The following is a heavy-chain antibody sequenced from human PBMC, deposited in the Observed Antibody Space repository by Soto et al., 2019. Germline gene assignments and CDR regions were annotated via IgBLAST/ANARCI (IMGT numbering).Heavy chain of an antibody. D-gene: IGHD6-13*01. CDR2: STHSGGT. J-gene: IGHJ2*01. Sequence: QVQLQQWGAGLLKPSETLSLTCAVYGGSFSGYYWSWIRQPPGKGLAWIGESTHSGGTNYNPSLKSRVTISVNTSKSQFSLKLTSVTAADTAVYYCARGGKQQLVRSQYFDLWGRGTLVTVSS. CDR1: GGSFSGYY. V-gene: IGHV4-34*02. CDR3: ARGGKQQLVRSQYFDL.